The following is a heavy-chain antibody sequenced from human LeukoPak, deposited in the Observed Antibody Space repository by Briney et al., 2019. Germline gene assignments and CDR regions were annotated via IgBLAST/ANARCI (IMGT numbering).Heavy chain of an antibody. Sequence: GGSLRLSCAASGFTFNTYAMNWVRQAPGKGLEWVSTFTGNGGGTYYADSVKGRFTISRDTSKNTLYLQMNSLRAEDTAVYYCAKDLGYCSSTSCSFDYWGQGTLVTVSS. D-gene: IGHD2-2*01. CDR1: GFTFNTYA. CDR3: AKDLGYCSSTSCSFDY. V-gene: IGHV3-23*01. J-gene: IGHJ4*02. CDR2: FTGNGGGT.